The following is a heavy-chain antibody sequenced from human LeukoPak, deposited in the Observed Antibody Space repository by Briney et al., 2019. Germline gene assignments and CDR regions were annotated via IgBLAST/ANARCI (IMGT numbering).Heavy chain of an antibody. CDR1: GFTFSSYA. CDR3: ASVWNSYGHDY. V-gene: IGHV3-30*04. Sequence: GRSLRLSCAASGFTFSSYAMHWVRQAPGKGLEWVAVISYDGSNKYYADSVKGRFTISRDNSKNTLYLQMNSLRAEDTAVCYCASVWNSYGHDYWGQGTLVTVSS. CDR2: ISYDGSNK. J-gene: IGHJ4*02. D-gene: IGHD5-18*01.